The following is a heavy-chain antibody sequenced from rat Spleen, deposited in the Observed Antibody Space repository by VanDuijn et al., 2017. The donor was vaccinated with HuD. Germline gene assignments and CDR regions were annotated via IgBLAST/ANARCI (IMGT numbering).Heavy chain of an antibody. CDR2: ISSDGGNT. J-gene: IGHJ4*01. CDR3: ARGYVMDA. V-gene: IGHV5-29*01. Sequence: EVQLVESGGGLVQPGRSLKVSCAASGFTFSDFGMAWVRQAPTKGLEWVTTISSDGGNTYYRDSVKGRFTISRDNAKNTQYLQMDSLRSEDTATYYCARGYVMDAWGQGASVTVSS. CDR1: GFTFSDFG.